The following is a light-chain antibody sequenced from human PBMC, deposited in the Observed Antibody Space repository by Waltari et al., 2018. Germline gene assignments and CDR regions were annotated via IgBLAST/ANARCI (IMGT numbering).Light chain of an antibody. CDR3: NSFTSGSTRYG. V-gene: IGLV2-14*01. J-gene: IGLJ1*01. CDR1: SSDVGVYKY. CDR2: GVN. Sequence: QSALTQPASVSGSPGQSITISCTGTSSDVGVYKYVSWYQQHPGKAPKLMIYGVNYRPSGVSKRGAGSKAGDTASVIISGLKAEAEAEYYCNSFTSGSTRYGCWTGTKVTVL.